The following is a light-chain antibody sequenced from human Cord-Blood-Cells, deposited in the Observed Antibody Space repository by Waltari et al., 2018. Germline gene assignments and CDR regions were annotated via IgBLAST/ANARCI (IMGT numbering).Light chain of an antibody. CDR3: QSADSSGTYVV. CDR1: ALPKPY. Sequence: SYELTQPPSVSVSPGQTARSTCSGDALPKPYDYWYQQKPGQAPVLVIYKDSERPSGIPERFSGSSSGTTVTLTISGVQAEDEADYYCQSADSSGTYVVFGGGTKLTVL. CDR2: KDS. J-gene: IGLJ2*01. V-gene: IGLV3-25*02.